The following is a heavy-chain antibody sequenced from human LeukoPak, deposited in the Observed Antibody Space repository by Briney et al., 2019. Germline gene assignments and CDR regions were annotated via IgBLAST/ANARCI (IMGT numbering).Heavy chain of an antibody. CDR1: GGSISSYY. D-gene: IGHD5/OR15-5a*01. Sequence: PSETLSLTCTVSGGSISSYYWSWIRQPAGKGLEWIGRIYTSGSTNYNPSLKSRVTMSVDTSKNQFSLKLSSVTAADTAVYYCARVSPTRVTSRYYFDYWGQGTLVTVSS. J-gene: IGHJ4*02. CDR2: IYTSGST. V-gene: IGHV4-4*07. CDR3: ARVSPTRVTSRYYFDY.